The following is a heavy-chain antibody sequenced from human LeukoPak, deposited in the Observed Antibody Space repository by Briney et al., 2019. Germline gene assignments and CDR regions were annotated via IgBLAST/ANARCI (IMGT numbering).Heavy chain of an antibody. V-gene: IGHV3-74*01. CDR3: ARDQGSTSRGIDY. Sequence: GGSPRLSCAASGFTFSSYWMHWVRQAPGKGLVWVSRIYSDGNTTNYADSVKGRFTISRGNAKTTLYLQMNSLRAEDTAVYYCARDQGSTSRGIDYWGQGTLVTVSS. CDR1: GFTFSSYW. CDR2: IYSDGNTT. D-gene: IGHD2-2*01. J-gene: IGHJ4*02.